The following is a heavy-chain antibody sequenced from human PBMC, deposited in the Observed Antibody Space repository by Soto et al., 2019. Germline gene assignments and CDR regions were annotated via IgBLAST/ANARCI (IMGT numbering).Heavy chain of an antibody. CDR1: GYTFTSYY. Sequence: QVQLVQSGAEVKKPGASVKVSCKASGYTFTSYYMHWVRQAPGQGLEWMGIINPSGGSTSYAQKFQGRVTMTRDTSTSTVYMELSSLRSEDTAVYYCARVPYYYDSSGYYPAPFDYWGQGTLVTVSS. CDR2: INPSGGST. V-gene: IGHV1-46*01. J-gene: IGHJ4*02. D-gene: IGHD3-22*01. CDR3: ARVPYYYDSSGYYPAPFDY.